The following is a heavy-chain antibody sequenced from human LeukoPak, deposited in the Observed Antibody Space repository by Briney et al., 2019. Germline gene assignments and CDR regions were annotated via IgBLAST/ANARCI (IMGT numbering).Heavy chain of an antibody. CDR1: GFTFSSSA. CDR3: ARDPVSGFFHY. D-gene: IGHD3-10*01. J-gene: IGHJ4*02. V-gene: IGHV3-23*01. Sequence: GGSLRLSCAASGFTFSSSAMSWVRQAPGKGLEWVSTIGGSGDNTYYADSVKGRFTFSRDNSKNTLYLQMNSLRVEDTAVYFCARDPVSGFFHYWGQGTLVTVSS. CDR2: IGGSGDNT.